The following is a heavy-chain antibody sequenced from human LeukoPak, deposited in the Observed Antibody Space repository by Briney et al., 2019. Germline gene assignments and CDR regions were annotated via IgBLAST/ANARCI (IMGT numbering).Heavy chain of an antibody. V-gene: IGHV3-23*01. CDR2: ISGSDGST. J-gene: IGHJ3*02. D-gene: IGHD6-19*01. CDR3: VKSYTTGWYSAFDI. CDR1: GFTFSTYA. Sequence: GGSLRLSCAASGFTFSTYAMSWVRQAPGKGLEWVSAISGSDGSTYYADSVKGRFSISRDNSKNTLYLQMNSLRAEDTALYYCVKSYTTGWYSAFDIWGQGTMATVSS.